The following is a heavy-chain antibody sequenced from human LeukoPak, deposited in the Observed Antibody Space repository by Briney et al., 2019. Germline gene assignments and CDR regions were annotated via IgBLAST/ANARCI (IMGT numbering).Heavy chain of an antibody. CDR1: GFTFSSYG. J-gene: IGHJ3*02. V-gene: IGHV3-23*01. D-gene: IGHD3-9*01. CDR3: AKKTSYVILTVGAFDI. CDR2: ISGSGGST. Sequence: PGGSLRLSCAASGFTFSSYGMSWVRQAPGKGLEWVSAISGSGGSTYYADSVKGRFTISRDNSKNTLYLQMNSLRAEDTAVYYCAKKTSYVILTVGAFDIWGQGTMVTVSS.